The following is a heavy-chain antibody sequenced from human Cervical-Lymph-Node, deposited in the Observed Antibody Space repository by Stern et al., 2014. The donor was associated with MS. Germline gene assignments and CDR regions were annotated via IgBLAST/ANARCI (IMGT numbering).Heavy chain of an antibody. J-gene: IGHJ4*02. V-gene: IGHV3-11*01. CDR1: GFTFSDYN. D-gene: IGHD1-26*01. CDR3: ARDRGTYSPFDS. Sequence: MHLVESGGDLVKPGGSLRLSCAASGFTFSDYNMNWIRQAPGKGLEWVSYISSTSISLFYAVSGEGRFTVSRDNAKNSLFLQMNSLRVEDTAIYFCARDRGTYSPFDSWGQGTLVTVSS. CDR2: ISSTSISL.